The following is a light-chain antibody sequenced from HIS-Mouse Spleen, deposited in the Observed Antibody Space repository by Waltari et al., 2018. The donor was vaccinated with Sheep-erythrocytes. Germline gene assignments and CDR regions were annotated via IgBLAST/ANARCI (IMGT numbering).Light chain of an antibody. CDR2: QDS. CDR3: QAWDSSTAV. Sequence: SYELTQPPSVSVSPGQTASITCSGDELGDKYACWYQQKSGQSPVLVIYQDSKRPSGIPERFSGSNSGNTATLTISGTQAMDEADYYCQAWDSSTAVFGGGTKLTVL. V-gene: IGLV3-1*01. CDR1: ELGDKY. J-gene: IGLJ2*01.